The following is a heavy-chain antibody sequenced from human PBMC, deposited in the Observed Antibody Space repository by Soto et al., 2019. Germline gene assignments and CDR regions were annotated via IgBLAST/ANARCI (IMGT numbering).Heavy chain of an antibody. V-gene: IGHV1-2*02. CDR1: GYTFTDNY. D-gene: IGHD4-17*01. J-gene: IGHJ6*02. Sequence: VQLVQSGAEVKKPGASVKVSYVASGYTFTDNYIHWVRQAPGQGLEWMGWINPHSGDTIYAQKFQGRVTLTRDTSISTAYMELSRLRSDDTAVYYCARGRTVNFYGMDVWGQGTTVTVSS. CDR2: INPHSGDT. CDR3: ARGRTVNFYGMDV.